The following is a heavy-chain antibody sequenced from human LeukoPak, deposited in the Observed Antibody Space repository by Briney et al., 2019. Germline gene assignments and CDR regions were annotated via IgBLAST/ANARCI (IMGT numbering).Heavy chain of an antibody. CDR2: IYYGGST. CDR3: ARGRPTVTTYVDV. CDR1: GGSISSSSYY. J-gene: IGHJ6*02. V-gene: IGHV4-39*01. D-gene: IGHD4-17*01. Sequence: PSETLSLTCTVSGGSISSSSYYWGWIRQPPGKGLEWIGSIYYGGSTYYNPSLKSRVTISVDTSKNQFSLRLSSVTAADTAVYYCARGRPTVTTYVDVWGQGATVTVSS.